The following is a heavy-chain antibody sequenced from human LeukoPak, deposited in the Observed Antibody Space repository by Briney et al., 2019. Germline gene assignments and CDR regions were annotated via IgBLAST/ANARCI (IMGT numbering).Heavy chain of an antibody. CDR2: INAANGHT. CDR3: ARGRGPPNSNRDFYYYYYMDV. Sequence: GASVKVSCKAFGYTFTNYAIHWVRQAPGQRFEWMGWINAANGHTKYSQEFQDRITITRDTFATTAYMELSNLRSEGMALYYCARGRGPPNSNRDFYYYYYMDVWGTGTTVTVSS. V-gene: IGHV1-3*03. CDR1: GYTFTNYA. D-gene: IGHD6-13*01. J-gene: IGHJ6*03.